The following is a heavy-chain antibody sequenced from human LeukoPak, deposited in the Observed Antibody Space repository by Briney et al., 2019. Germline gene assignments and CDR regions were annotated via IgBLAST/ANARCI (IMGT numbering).Heavy chain of an antibody. CDR1: GYTFTSYG. CDR3: ARGAAVATFGY. D-gene: IGHD6-13*01. Sequence: GASVKVSCKASGYTFTSYGINWVRQAPGQGLEWIGWISTYNGNTNYAQNLQGRVTMTTDTSTSTAYMELRSLTSDDTAVYYCARGAAVATFGYWGQGTLVTVSS. CDR2: ISTYNGNT. V-gene: IGHV1-18*01. J-gene: IGHJ4*02.